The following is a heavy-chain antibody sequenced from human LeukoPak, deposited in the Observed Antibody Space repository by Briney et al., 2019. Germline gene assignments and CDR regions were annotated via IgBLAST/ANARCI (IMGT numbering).Heavy chain of an antibody. J-gene: IGHJ6*02. CDR3: ARNQQLGGHSYYYYGMDV. Sequence: GGSLRLSCAASGLTFSSHWMHWVRQAPGKGLVWVSRITNDGSSTTYADSVKGRFTISRDNAKNTLYLQMNSLRADDTAIYYCARNQQLGGHSYYYYGMDVWGQGTTVTVSS. CDR1: GLTFSSHW. D-gene: IGHD3-16*01. CDR2: ITNDGSST. V-gene: IGHV3-74*01.